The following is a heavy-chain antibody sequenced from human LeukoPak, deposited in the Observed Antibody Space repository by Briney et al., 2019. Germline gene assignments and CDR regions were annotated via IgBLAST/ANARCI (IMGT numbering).Heavy chain of an antibody. CDR1: GYTFTNYY. D-gene: IGHD1-26*01. CDR2: INPSGGST. V-gene: IGHV1-46*01. CDR3: AKSEVGAISWVH. Sequence: GASVKVSCKASGYTFTNYYMHWVRQAAGQGLEWMGIINPSGGSTSYAQKFQGRVTMTRDTSTSTVSMELSSLRSEDTAVYYCAKSEVGAISWVHWGQGTLVIVSS. J-gene: IGHJ4*02.